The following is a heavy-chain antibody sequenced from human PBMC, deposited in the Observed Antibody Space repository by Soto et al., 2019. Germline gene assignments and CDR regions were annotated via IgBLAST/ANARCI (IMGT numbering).Heavy chain of an antibody. CDR1: GGSISSYY. Sequence: QVQLQESGPGLVKPSETLSLTCTVSGGSISSYYWSWIRQPPGKGLEWIGYIYYSGSTNYNPSLKSRVTISVDTSKNQCSLKLSSVTAADTAVYYCARRYGANFDYWGQGTLVTVSS. D-gene: IGHD4-17*01. V-gene: IGHV4-59*08. J-gene: IGHJ4*02. CDR3: ARRYGANFDY. CDR2: IYYSGST.